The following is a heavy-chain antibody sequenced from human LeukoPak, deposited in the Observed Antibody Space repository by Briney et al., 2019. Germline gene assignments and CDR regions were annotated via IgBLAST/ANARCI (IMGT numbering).Heavy chain of an antibody. CDR3: ARGGNYYGSGSYPYYFDY. Sequence: ASVKVSCKASGYTFTNYAVNWVRQAPGQGLEWMGWINTNTGNPTYAQGFTGRFVFSLDTSVSTAYLQISSLKAEDTAVYYCARGGNYYGSGSYPYYFDYWGQGTLVTVSS. CDR1: GYTFTNYA. V-gene: IGHV7-4-1*02. D-gene: IGHD3-10*01. CDR2: INTNTGNP. J-gene: IGHJ4*02.